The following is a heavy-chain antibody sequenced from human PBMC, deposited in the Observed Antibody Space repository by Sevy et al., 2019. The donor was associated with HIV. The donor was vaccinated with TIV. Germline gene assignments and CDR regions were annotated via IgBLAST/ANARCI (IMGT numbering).Heavy chain of an antibody. Sequence: ETLSLTCTVSGGSVGNDDYYWSWIRQPPGKGLEWIGYIFYSGSTYYNPSLKSRGSISVDTSKNHFSLRLRSVTAADTAVYYCARGVASSGAYKFDYWGPGTLVTVSS. CDR1: GGSVGNDDYY. V-gene: IGHV4-30-4*01. D-gene: IGHD6-13*01. J-gene: IGHJ4*02. CDR3: ARGVASSGAYKFDY. CDR2: IFYSGST.